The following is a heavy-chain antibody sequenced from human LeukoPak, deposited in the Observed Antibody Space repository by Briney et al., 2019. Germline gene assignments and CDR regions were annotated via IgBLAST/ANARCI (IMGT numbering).Heavy chain of an antibody. CDR1: GGTFSSYA. D-gene: IGHD6-19*01. Sequence: GASVKVSCKASGGTFSSYAISWVRQAPGQGLEWMGRIIPIFGTANYAQKFQGRVTITTDESTSTAYMELSSLRSEDTAVYYCARDGSSGWHSIDYWGQGTLVTVSS. J-gene: IGHJ4*02. V-gene: IGHV1-69*05. CDR3: ARDGSSGWHSIDY. CDR2: IIPIFGTA.